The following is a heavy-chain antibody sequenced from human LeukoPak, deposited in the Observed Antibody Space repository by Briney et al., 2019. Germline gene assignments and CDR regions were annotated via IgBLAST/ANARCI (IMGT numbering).Heavy chain of an antibody. CDR3: ARDGVEFYNWFDP. D-gene: IGHD2-8*01. CDR2: ISWNSDSI. V-gene: IGHV3-9*01. J-gene: IGHJ5*02. Sequence: GRSLRLSCAASGFTFDDYAMHWVRQAPGKGLEWVSGISWNSDSIGYADSVKGRFTISRDNARNTLYLQMNSLRAEDTAVYYCARDGVEFYNWFDPWGQGTLVTVSS. CDR1: GFTFDDYA.